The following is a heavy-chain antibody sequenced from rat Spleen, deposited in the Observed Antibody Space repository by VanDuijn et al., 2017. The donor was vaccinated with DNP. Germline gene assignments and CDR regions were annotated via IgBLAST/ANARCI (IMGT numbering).Heavy chain of an antibody. CDR1: GYSITSNY. V-gene: IGHV3-1*01. CDR3: ARLRLEWEVRAMDA. D-gene: IGHD1-1*01. CDR2: ISYSGST. Sequence: EVQLQESGPGLVKPSQSLSLTCSVTGYSITSNYWGWIRKFPGNKMAYIGHISYSGSTNSNPSLKSRISISRNTSRNQFFLQLNSLTTEDTATYYCARLRLEWEVRAMDAWGQGTSVTVSS. J-gene: IGHJ4*01.